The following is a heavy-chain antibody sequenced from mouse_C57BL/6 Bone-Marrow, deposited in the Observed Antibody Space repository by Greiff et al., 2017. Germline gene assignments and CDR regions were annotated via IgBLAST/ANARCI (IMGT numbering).Heavy chain of an antibody. CDR1: GYTFTDYY. J-gene: IGHJ4*01. Sequence: EVQLQQSGPELVKPGASVKISCKASGYTFTDYYMNWVKQSHGKSLEWIGDINPNNGGTSYNQKFKGKATLTVDKSSSTAYMELRSLTSEDSAVYYCARSSGSPYYYAMDYWGQGTSVTVSS. D-gene: IGHD1-1*01. CDR3: ARSSGSPYYYAMDY. V-gene: IGHV1-26*01. CDR2: INPNNGGT.